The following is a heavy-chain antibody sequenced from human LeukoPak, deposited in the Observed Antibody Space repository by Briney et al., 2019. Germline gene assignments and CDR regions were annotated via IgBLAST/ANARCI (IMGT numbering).Heavy chain of an antibody. CDR3: ASGYCSSTSCYTPLHY. CDR1: GGSISSSSYY. Sequence: TSETLSLTCTVSGGSISSSSYYWGWIRQPPGKGLEWIGSIYYSGSTYYNPSLKSRVTISVDTSKSHFSLKLSSVTAADTAVYYCASGYCSSTSCYTPLHYWGQGTLVTVSS. V-gene: IGHV4-39*02. J-gene: IGHJ4*02. CDR2: IYYSGST. D-gene: IGHD2-2*02.